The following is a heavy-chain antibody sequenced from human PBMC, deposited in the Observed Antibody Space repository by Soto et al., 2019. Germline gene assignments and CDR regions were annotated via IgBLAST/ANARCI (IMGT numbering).Heavy chain of an antibody. V-gene: IGHV4-34*01. CDR3: ARKIVVVAATIYYYYGMDV. J-gene: IGHJ6*02. CDR1: GGSFSGYY. Sequence: QVQLQQWGAGLLKPSETLSLTCAVYGGSFSGYYWSWIRQPPGKGLEWIGEINHSGSTNYNPSLTRRVTISVDTSKNQFSLKLGSVTAADAAVYYCARKIVVVAATIYYYYGMDVWGQGTTVTVSS. D-gene: IGHD2-15*01. CDR2: INHSGST.